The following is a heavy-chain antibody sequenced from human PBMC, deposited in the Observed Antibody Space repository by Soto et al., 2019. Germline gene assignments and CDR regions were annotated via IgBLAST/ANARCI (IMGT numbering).Heavy chain of an antibody. V-gene: IGHV4-39*01. CDR1: GGSISSSSYY. CDR3: ARRGSTVTTPRGSWYFDL. Sequence: QLQLQESGPGLVKPSETLSLTCTVSGGSISSSSYYWGWIRQPPGKGLEWIGSIYYSGSTYYNPSLKSRVTISVDTSKNQFSLKLSSVTAADTAVYYCARRGSTVTTPRGSWYFDLWGRGTLVTVSS. J-gene: IGHJ2*01. D-gene: IGHD4-17*01. CDR2: IYYSGST.